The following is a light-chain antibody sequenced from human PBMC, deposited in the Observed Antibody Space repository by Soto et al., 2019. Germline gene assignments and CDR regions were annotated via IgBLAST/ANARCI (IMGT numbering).Light chain of an antibody. CDR2: KAS. V-gene: IGKV1-5*03. CDR1: QSISSS. Sequence: DIQMTQSASTLSASVGDRVTITCRASQSISSSLAWYQQKPGRAPKLLIYKASSLESGVQSRFSGSGSGTEFTLTIRSLQPDDFATYYCKQYDSYFTCGGGTKVDIK. CDR3: KQYDSYFT. J-gene: IGKJ4*01.